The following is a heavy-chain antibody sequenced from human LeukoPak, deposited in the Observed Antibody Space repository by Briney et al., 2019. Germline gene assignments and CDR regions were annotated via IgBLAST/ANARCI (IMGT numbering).Heavy chain of an antibody. CDR2: IYYSGST. D-gene: IGHD1-1*01. Sequence: SETLSLTCTVSGGSISSYYWSWVRQPPGKGLEWIGYIYYSGSTNYNPSLKSRVTISVDTSKNQFSLKLSSVTAADTAVYYCARDRTTRGSAFDIWGQGTMVTVSS. CDR1: GGSISSYY. J-gene: IGHJ3*02. V-gene: IGHV4-59*01. CDR3: ARDRTTRGSAFDI.